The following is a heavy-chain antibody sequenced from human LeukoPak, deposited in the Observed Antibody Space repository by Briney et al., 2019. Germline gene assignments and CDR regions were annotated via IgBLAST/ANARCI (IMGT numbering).Heavy chain of an antibody. CDR2: INHSGST. CDR1: GGSFSGYY. J-gene: IGHJ5*02. CDR3: ARAPYGRQLLRKAKWFDP. Sequence: PSETLSLTCAVHGGSFSGYYWSWIRQPPGKGLEWIGEINHSGSTNYNPSLKSRVTISVDTSKNQFSLKLSSVTAADTAVYYCARAPYGRQLLRKAKWFDPWGQGTLVTVSS. V-gene: IGHV4-34*01. D-gene: IGHD2-2*01.